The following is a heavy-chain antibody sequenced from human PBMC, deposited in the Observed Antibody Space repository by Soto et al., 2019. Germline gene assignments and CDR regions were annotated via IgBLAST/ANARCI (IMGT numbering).Heavy chain of an antibody. V-gene: IGHV3-30*03. CDR2: ISYDGSNK. Sequence: QVQLVESGGGVVQPGRSLRLSCAASGFTFSSYGMHWVRQAPGKGLEWVAVISYDGSNKYYADSVKGRFTISRDNSKNTLYLQMNRLRAEDTAVYYCASDTAMVQDTPPFDYWGQGTLVTVSS. J-gene: IGHJ4*02. D-gene: IGHD5-18*01. CDR1: GFTFSSYG. CDR3: ASDTAMVQDTPPFDY.